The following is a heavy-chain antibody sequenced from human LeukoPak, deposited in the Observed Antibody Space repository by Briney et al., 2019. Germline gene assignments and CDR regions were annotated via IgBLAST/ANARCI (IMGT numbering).Heavy chain of an antibody. Sequence: GGSLRLSCAASGFTFSDYYMSWIRQAPGKGLEWVSYISSSSSYTNYADSVKGRFTISRDNAKNSLYLQTNSLRAEDTAVYYCARDRDGDYEDYFDYWGQGTLVTVSS. CDR2: ISSSSSYT. V-gene: IGHV3-11*06. CDR1: GFTFSDYY. CDR3: ARDRDGDYEDYFDY. D-gene: IGHD4-17*01. J-gene: IGHJ4*02.